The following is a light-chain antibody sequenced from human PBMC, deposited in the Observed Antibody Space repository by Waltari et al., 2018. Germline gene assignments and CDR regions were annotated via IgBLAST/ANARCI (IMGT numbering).Light chain of an antibody. CDR2: SAS. V-gene: IGKV1-27*01. CDR3: QQDYFTPYS. Sequence: DIQMTQSPSSLSPSVGDRVTVTCRASQGINRELSWYQQKPGKAPTLLIYSASTLQAGVSSRISGSGSGTDFTLTISSLQPEDVATYYCQQDYFTPYSFGQGTKVEIK. J-gene: IGKJ2*03. CDR1: QGINRE.